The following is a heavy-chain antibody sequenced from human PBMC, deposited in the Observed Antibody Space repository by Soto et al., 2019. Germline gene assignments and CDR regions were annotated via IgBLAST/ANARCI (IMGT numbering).Heavy chain of an antibody. V-gene: IGHV1-69*06. CDR2: IVPMFGTS. J-gene: IGHJ4*02. Sequence: QERLVQSGAEVRKPGSSVKVSCKVTGGTSTRYAINWVRQAPGPGLEWMGGIVPMFGTSKYAQKFQGRVTITADTATDIAYMELRSLRSEDTAVYYCIRGSEYDFWSGYLWGQGTLVSVSS. CDR1: GGTSTRYA. CDR3: IRGSEYDFWSGYL. D-gene: IGHD3-3*01.